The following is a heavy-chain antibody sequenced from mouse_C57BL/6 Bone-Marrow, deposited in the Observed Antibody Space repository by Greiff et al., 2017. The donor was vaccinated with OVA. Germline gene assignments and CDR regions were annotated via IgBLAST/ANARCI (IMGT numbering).Heavy chain of an antibody. J-gene: IGHJ1*03. CDR3: ARRKTTVVGGYFDV. V-gene: IGHV1-81*01. CDR1: GYTFTSYG. CDR2: IYPRSGNT. Sequence: QVHVKQSGAELARPGASVKLSCKASGYTFTSYGISWVKQRTGQGLEWIGEIYPRSGNTYYNEKFKGKATLTADKSSSTAYMELRSLTSEDSAVYFCARRKTTVVGGYFDVWGTGTTVTVSS. D-gene: IGHD1-1*01.